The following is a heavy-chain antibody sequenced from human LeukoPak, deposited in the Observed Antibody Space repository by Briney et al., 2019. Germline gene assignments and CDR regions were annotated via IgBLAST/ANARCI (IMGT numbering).Heavy chain of an antibody. CDR1: GYTFTSYA. CDR3: ARDKVAYYYDSSGYRFDY. V-gene: IGHV1-69*13. D-gene: IGHD3-22*01. J-gene: IGHJ4*02. Sequence: SVKVSCKASGYTFTSYAISWVRQAPGQGLEWMGGIIPIFGTANYAQKFQGRVTITADESTSTAYMELSSLRSEDTAVYYCARDKVAYYYDSSGYRFDYWGQGTLVTVSS. CDR2: IIPIFGTA.